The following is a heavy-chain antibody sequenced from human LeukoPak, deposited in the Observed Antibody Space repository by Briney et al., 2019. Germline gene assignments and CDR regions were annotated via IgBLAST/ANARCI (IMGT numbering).Heavy chain of an antibody. J-gene: IGHJ5*02. V-gene: IGHV4-61*02. CDR1: GGSISSGSYY. Sequence: SETLSLTCTVSGGSISSGSYYWSWIRQPAGKGLEWIGRIYTSGSTNYNPSLKSRVTISVDTSKNQFSLKLSSVTAADMAVYYCARDAPFRWFDPWGQGTLVTVSS. CDR2: IYTSGST. CDR3: ARDAPFRWFDP.